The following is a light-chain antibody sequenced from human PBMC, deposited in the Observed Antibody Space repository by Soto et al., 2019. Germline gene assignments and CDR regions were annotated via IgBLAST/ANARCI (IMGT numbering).Light chain of an antibody. J-gene: IGKJ1*01. CDR1: QSVGDNY. Sequence: EIVFTQSPGTLSLSPGERATLSCRASQSVGDNYLSWYRQPPGQAPRLLIHGASTRATGTPVTFSGSGSGTDLAFTISRMETEDFAVYDGQQYGSSPPWTFGQGTKVDIK. CDR3: QQYGSSPPWT. CDR2: GAS. V-gene: IGKV3-20*01.